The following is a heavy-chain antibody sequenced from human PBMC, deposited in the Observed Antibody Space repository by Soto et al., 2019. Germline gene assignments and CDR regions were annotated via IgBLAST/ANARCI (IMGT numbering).Heavy chain of an antibody. CDR1: GGSFSGYY. Sequence: SETLSLTCAVYGGSFSGYYWSWIRQPPGEGLEWIGEINHSGSTNYNPSLKSRVTISVDTSKNQFSLKLSSVTAADTAVYYCARHDFWSGSDAFDIWGQGTMVTVSS. V-gene: IGHV4-34*01. CDR2: INHSGST. J-gene: IGHJ3*02. D-gene: IGHD3-3*01. CDR3: ARHDFWSGSDAFDI.